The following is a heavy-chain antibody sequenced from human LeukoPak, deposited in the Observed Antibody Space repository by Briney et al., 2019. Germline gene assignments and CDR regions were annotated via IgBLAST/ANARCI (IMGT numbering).Heavy chain of an antibody. J-gene: IGHJ5*02. Sequence: ASVKVSCKASGYTFTSYDSNWVRQATGQGLEWMGWMNPNSGNTGYAQKFQGRVTMTRNTSISTAYMELSSLRSEDTAVYYCALARAGDNWFDPWGQGTLVTVSS. CDR2: MNPNSGNT. D-gene: IGHD1-26*01. CDR1: GYTFTSYD. V-gene: IGHV1-8*01. CDR3: ALARAGDNWFDP.